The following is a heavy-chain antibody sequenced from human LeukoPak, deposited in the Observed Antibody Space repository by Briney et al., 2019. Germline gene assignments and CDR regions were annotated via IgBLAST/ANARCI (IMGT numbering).Heavy chain of an antibody. V-gene: IGHV5-51*01. CDR1: GYSFTSYW. CDR2: IYPGDSDT. D-gene: IGHD6-13*01. Sequence: GESLKIPCKGSGYSFTSYWIGWVRQMPGKGLEWMGIIYPGDSDTRYSPSFQGQVTISADKSISTAYLQWSSLKASDTAMYYCARLIRGAGIFRWFDPWGQGTLVTVSS. J-gene: IGHJ5*02. CDR3: ARLIRGAGIFRWFDP.